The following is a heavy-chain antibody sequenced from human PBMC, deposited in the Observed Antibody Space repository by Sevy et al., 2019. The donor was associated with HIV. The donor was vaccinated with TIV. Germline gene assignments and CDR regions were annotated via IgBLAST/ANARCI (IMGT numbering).Heavy chain of an antibody. J-gene: IGHJ6*02. V-gene: IGHV3-48*01. CDR2: ISHSTNTR. CDR3: VKDLMYGSGSTLYYGMDV. D-gene: IGHD6-19*01. CDR1: GFTFSSFG. Sequence: GGSLRLSCAASGFTFSSFGMNWVRQAPGKGLEWISYISHSTNTRLYAASVTGRFSISRDNARNSLYLQMNSLRAEDTAVYYCVKDLMYGSGSTLYYGMDVWGQGTTVTVSS.